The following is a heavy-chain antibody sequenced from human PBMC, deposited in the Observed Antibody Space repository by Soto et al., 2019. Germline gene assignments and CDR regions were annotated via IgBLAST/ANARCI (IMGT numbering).Heavy chain of an antibody. J-gene: IGHJ4*02. CDR2: IIPMGGMS. CDR3: ATSYGSGSRPFDN. V-gene: IGHV1-69*02. D-gene: IGHD3-10*01. CDR1: GDTFNFYT. Sequence: QVQLVQSGAEVKKPGSSVKVSCKASGDTFNFYTIHWVRQAPGQGLEWLGRIIPMGGMSNYAQRFQARVTMIADKSTSTAYMQLTGLRSEDSAVYYCATSYGSGSRPFDNWGQGTLVSVSS.